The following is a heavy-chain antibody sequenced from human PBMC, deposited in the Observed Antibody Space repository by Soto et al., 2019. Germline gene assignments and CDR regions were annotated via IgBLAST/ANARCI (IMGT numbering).Heavy chain of an antibody. V-gene: IGHV1-2*04. Sequence: QVQLVQSGAEVKKPGASVKVSCKASGYTFTGYYMHWVRQAPGQGLEWMGWINPNSGGTNYAQKFQGWVTMTRDTSISTAYMELSRLRSDDTVVYYCAVIAAAGTRGLYGMDVWGQGTTVTVSS. CDR1: GYTFTGYY. J-gene: IGHJ6*02. CDR3: AVIAAAGTRGLYGMDV. D-gene: IGHD6-13*01. CDR2: INPNSGGT.